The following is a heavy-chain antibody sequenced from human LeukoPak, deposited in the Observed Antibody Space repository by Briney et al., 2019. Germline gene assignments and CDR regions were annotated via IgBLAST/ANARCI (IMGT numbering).Heavy chain of an antibody. CDR1: GGSISSSSYY. V-gene: IGHV4-39*07. J-gene: IGHJ4*02. D-gene: IGHD5-12*01. CDR2: IYYSGST. CDR3: ARGRGYSGLFDY. Sequence: SETLSLTCTVSGGSISSSSYYWGWIRQPPGKGLEWIGSIYYSGSTYYNPSLKSRVTTSVDTSKNQFSLKLSSVTAADTAVYYCARGRGYSGLFDYWGQGTLVTVSS.